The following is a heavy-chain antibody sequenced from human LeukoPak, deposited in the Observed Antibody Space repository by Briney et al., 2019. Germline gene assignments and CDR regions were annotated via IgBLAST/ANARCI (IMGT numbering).Heavy chain of an antibody. V-gene: IGHV3-53*04. Sequence: AGGSLRLSCAASGFDVSSNYVSWVRQAPGKGLEWVSVIYAGGSTYYADSVQGRFTISRHNSKNTLYLQMNSLRAEDTAVYYCASNQDSTLRIGYWGQGTLVTVSS. D-gene: IGHD1-14*01. J-gene: IGHJ4*02. CDR3: ASNQDSTLRIGY. CDR1: GFDVSSNY. CDR2: IYAGGST.